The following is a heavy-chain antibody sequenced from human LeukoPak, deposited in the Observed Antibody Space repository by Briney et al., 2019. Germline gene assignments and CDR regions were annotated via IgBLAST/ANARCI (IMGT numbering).Heavy chain of an antibody. Sequence: ASVKVSCKASGGTFSSYAISWVRQAPGQGLEWMGGIIPIFGTANYAQKFQGRVTITADKSTSTAYMELSSLRSEDTAVYYCARARGSGYIRGFDYWGQGTLVTVSS. D-gene: IGHD3-22*01. CDR3: ARARGSGYIRGFDY. J-gene: IGHJ4*02. CDR2: IIPIFGTA. CDR1: GGTFSSYA. V-gene: IGHV1-69*06.